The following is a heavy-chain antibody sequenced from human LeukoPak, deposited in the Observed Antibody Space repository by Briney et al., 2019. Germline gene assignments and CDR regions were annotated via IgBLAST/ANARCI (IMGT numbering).Heavy chain of an antibody. Sequence: GGSLRLSCAASGFTFSSYAMHWVRQAPGKGLEWVAVISYDGSNKYYADSVKGRFTISRDNSKNTLYLQMNSLRAEDTAVYYCVEGGAARFDYWGQGTLVAVSS. D-gene: IGHD5-18*01. CDR1: GFTFSSYA. J-gene: IGHJ4*02. CDR2: ISYDGSNK. CDR3: VEGGAARFDY. V-gene: IGHV3-30*04.